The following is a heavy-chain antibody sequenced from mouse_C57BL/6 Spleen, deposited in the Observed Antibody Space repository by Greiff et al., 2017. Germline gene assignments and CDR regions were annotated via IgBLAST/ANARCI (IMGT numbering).Heavy chain of an antibody. D-gene: IGHD2-4*01. CDR1: GYTFTSYW. Sequence: QVQLQQPGAELVMPGASVKLSCKASGYTFTSYWMHWVKQRPGQGLEWIGEIDPSDSYTNYNQKFKGKSTLTVDKSSSTAYMQLSSLTSEDSAVYYCARIYYDYYFDYWGQGTTLIVSS. CDR3: ARIYYDYYFDY. J-gene: IGHJ2*01. V-gene: IGHV1-69*01. CDR2: IDPSDSYT.